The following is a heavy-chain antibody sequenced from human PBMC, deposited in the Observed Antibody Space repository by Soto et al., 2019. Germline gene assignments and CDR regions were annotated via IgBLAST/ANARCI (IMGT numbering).Heavy chain of an antibody. CDR2: INHSGST. V-gene: IGHV4-34*01. CDR3: ARGLSAGKFDY. Sequence: PSETLSLTCAVYGGSFSGYYWSWIRQPPGKGLEWIGEINHSGSTNYNPSLKSRVTISVDTSKNQFSLKLSSVTAADTAVYYCARGLSAGKFDYWGQGTLVTVSS. CDR1: GGSFSGYY. J-gene: IGHJ4*02. D-gene: IGHD2-15*01.